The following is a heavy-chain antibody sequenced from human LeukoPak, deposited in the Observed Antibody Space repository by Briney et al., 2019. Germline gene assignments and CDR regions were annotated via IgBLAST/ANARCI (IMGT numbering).Heavy chain of an antibody. CDR2: IYYSGST. Sequence: SQTLSLTCTVSGGSISSGGYYWSWIRQHPGKGLEWIGYIYYSGSTYYNPSLKSRVTISVDTSKNQFSLKLSSVTAADTAVYYCARGVRITMVRGAVHDYWGQGTLVTVSS. CDR3: ARGVRITMVRGAVHDY. CDR1: GGSISSGGYY. D-gene: IGHD3-10*01. J-gene: IGHJ4*02. V-gene: IGHV4-31*03.